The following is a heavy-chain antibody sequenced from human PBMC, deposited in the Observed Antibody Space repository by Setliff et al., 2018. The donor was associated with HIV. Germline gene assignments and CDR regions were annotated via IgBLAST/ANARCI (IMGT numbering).Heavy chain of an antibody. CDR3: ATMIRGVPMDY. CDR1: GYEFAYYY. V-gene: IGHV5-51*01. CDR2: IYPRDSAP. Sequence: GESLKISCQTSGYEFAYYYIGWVRQMPGKGLEWMGIIYPRDSAPKYSPSFQGQVTISTDMSVNTAYLQWNSLKTSYTAMYYCATMIRGVPMDYLGQGTLVTVSS. D-gene: IGHD3-10*01. J-gene: IGHJ4*02.